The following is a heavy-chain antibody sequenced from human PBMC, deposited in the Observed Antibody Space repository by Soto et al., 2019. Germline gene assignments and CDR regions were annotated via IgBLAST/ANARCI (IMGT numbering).Heavy chain of an antibody. CDR1: GFSVSRNY. CDR2: INSGGDT. D-gene: IGHD6-19*01. J-gene: IGHJ5*02. V-gene: IGHV3-66*01. Sequence: GGSLRLSCAASGFSVSRNYMNWVRQAPGKGLAWVSLINSGGDTYYADSVTGRFTISRDKSKNTLYLQMNCLRAEDTAVFYCVKAAVAGTIRYDWFDPWGQGTLVTVSS. CDR3: VKAAVAGTIRYDWFDP.